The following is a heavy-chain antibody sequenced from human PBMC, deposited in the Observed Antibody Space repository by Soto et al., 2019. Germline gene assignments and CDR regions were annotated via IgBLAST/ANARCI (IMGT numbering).Heavy chain of an antibody. V-gene: IGHV1-3*01. J-gene: IGHJ3*02. CDR2: INAGNGNT. CDR1: GYTFTSYA. Sequence: ASVKVSCKASGYTFTSYAMHWVRQAPGQRLEWMGWINAGNGNTKYSQKFQGRVTITRDTSASTAYMELSSLRSEDTAVYYCATFLDRVFPAFDIWGQGTMVTVSS. D-gene: IGHD3-9*01. CDR3: ATFLDRVFPAFDI.